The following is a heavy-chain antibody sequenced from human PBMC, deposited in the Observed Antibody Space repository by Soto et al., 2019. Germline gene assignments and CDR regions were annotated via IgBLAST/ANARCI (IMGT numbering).Heavy chain of an antibody. J-gene: IGHJ5*02. CDR1: GYTFTSYA. D-gene: IGHD6-13*01. V-gene: IGHV1-3*01. Sequence: ASVKVSCKASGYTFTSYAMHWVRQAPGQRLEWMGWINAGNGNTKYSQKFQGRVTITRDTSASTAYMELSSLRSEDTAVYYCARPDKVEYTGLHSSWVPWFEPWGQGTLVTVSS. CDR3: ARPDKVEYTGLHSSWVPWFEP. CDR2: INAGNGNT.